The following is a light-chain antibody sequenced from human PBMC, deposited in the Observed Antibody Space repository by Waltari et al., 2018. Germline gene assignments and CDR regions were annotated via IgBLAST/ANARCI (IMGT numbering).Light chain of an antibody. Sequence: QSALAQPASVSGSTGQSITISCTGPSSTVGVYPYVSWYQQYPGKVPKLLIYDVTIRPSGVSNRFSGSKSGNTASLTISGLQAEDEADYYCASYTSSNTLVFGVGTTLTVL. CDR1: SSTVGVYPY. CDR3: ASYTSSNTLV. CDR2: DVT. J-gene: IGLJ2*01. V-gene: IGLV2-14*03.